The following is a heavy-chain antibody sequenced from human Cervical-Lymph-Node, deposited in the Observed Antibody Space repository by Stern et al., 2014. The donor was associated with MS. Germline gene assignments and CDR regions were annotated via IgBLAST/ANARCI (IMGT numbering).Heavy chain of an antibody. CDR2: IKRDGSET. D-gene: IGHD6-19*01. Sequence: EVHLVESGGGLVQPGGSQRPSWVASGSTFSPSWMSWVPQAPGRGLGGGATIKRDGSETYYLDSEKGRFTISRDNAKSSLYLEMNSLRAEDTAVYYCTRFLQSGWSDLFDSWGRGTLVTVSS. V-gene: IGHV3-7*01. CDR1: GSTFSPSW. CDR3: TRFLQSGWSDLFDS. J-gene: IGHJ5*01.